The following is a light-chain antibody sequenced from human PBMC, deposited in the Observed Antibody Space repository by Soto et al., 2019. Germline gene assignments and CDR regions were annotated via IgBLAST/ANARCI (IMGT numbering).Light chain of an antibody. J-gene: IGKJ1*01. CDR2: ASY. V-gene: IGKV1-17*01. CDR1: QGIRHD. Sequence: IQLTQSPSSLSASVGDRVTITCQASQGIRHDLGWYQQKPGKAPQRLVFASYNLQSGVPSRFSGSGSGTEFTLTISSLQPEDFATYYCLQHNSYPPTFGQGTRVEIK. CDR3: LQHNSYPPT.